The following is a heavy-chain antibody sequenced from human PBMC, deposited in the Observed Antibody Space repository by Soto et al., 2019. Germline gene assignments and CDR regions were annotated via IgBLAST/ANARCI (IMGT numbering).Heavy chain of an antibody. D-gene: IGHD1-20*01. CDR2: ISGSGGST. V-gene: IGHV3-23*01. CDR1: GFTFSSYA. J-gene: IGHJ4*02. Sequence: GGSLRLSCAASGFTFSSYAMSWVRQAPGKGLEWVSAISGSGGSTYYADSVKGRFTISRDNSKNTLYLQMNSLRAEDTAVYYCAKPASGITGTQYYFDYWGQGTLVTVSS. CDR3: AKPASGITGTQYYFDY.